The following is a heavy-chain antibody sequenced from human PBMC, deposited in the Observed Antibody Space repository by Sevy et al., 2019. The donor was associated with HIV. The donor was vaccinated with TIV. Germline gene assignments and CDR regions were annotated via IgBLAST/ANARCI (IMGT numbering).Heavy chain of an antibody. CDR3: ARPYRTDPFYYSGSGGYYYPSYFDY. J-gene: IGHJ4*02. Sequence: GGCLRLSCAASGFTFSNYWMSWVRQAPGKGLEWVANIKQDGSEKYYLDTVKGRFTISRDNAKNSLYLQMNSLRAEDTAVYYCARPYRTDPFYYSGSGGYYYPSYFDYWGQGTLVTVSS. D-gene: IGHD3-22*01. CDR2: IKQDGSEK. V-gene: IGHV3-7*01. CDR1: GFTFSNYW.